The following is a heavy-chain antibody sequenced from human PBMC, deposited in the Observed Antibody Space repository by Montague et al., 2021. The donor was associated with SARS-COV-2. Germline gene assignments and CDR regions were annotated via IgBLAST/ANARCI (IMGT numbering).Heavy chain of an antibody. CDR1: GGSISSGSYY. D-gene: IGHD3-22*01. Sequence: TLSLTCTVSGGSISSGSYYWSWIRQPAGKGLEWIGRIYTSGSTNYNPSLKSRVTISVDTSKNQFSLKLSSVTAADTAVYYCARDPLYYYDSSGLLLDWYLDLGGRGTLVTVSS. CDR2: IYTSGST. V-gene: IGHV4-61*02. CDR3: ARDPLYYYDSSGLLLDWYLDL. J-gene: IGHJ2*01.